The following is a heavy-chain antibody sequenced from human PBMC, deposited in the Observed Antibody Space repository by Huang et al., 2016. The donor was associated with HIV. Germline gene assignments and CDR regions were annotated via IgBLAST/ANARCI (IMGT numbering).Heavy chain of an antibody. CDR3: ARDPKYHRIGYYRQRRGIDI. CDR1: GYTFTSYG. Sequence: QIQLMQSGPELKQPGASVKVSCKASGYTFTSYGITWVRQAPGQGREWSGCIRASSGDTEYAQKFQGRVTLTTDTSTNIAYMELRSLRSDDTAKYYCARDPKYHRIGYYRQRRGIDIWGQGTMVIVSS. D-gene: IGHD3-22*01. CDR2: IRASSGDT. V-gene: IGHV1-18*01. J-gene: IGHJ3*02.